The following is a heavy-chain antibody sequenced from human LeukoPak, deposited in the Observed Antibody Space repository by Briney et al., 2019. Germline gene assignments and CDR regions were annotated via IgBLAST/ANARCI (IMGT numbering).Heavy chain of an antibody. Sequence: ASVKVSCKVSGYTLTELSMHWVRQAPGKGLEWMGGFDPEDGETIYAQKFQGRVTMTEDTSTDTAYMELNSLRSEDTAVYYCATDPGIAAAGTTDYWGQGTLVTVSS. CDR2: FDPEDGET. CDR3: ATDPGIAAAGTTDY. CDR1: GYTLTELS. D-gene: IGHD6-13*01. J-gene: IGHJ4*02. V-gene: IGHV1-24*01.